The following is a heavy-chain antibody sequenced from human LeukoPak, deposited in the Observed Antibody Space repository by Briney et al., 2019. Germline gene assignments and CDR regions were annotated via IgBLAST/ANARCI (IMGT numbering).Heavy chain of an antibody. CDR2: INPSGGST. Sequence: GASVKVSCKASGYTFTSYYMHWVRQAPAQGLEWMGIINPSGGSTSYAQKFQGRVTMTRDTSTSTVYMELSSLRSEDTAVYYCARDPSDSSGYYQYYFDYWGQGTLVTVSS. CDR1: GYTFTSYY. J-gene: IGHJ4*02. D-gene: IGHD3-22*01. CDR3: ARDPSDSSGYYQYYFDY. V-gene: IGHV1-46*01.